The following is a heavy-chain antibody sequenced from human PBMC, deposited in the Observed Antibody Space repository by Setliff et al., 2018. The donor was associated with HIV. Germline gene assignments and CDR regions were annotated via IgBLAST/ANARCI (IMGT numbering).Heavy chain of an antibody. D-gene: IGHD6-13*01. J-gene: IGHJ4*02. CDR3: ARHWLKPIQELQQLPLLDYFDY. V-gene: IGHV4-39*01. Sequence: SETLSLTCTVSSGSIDTKSHYWGWIRQPPGKGLEWIGSIYHSGSTYYNPSRKSRVTISVDTSKNQFSLKLSSVTAADTAVYYCARHWLKPIQELQQLPLLDYFDYWGQGTLVTVSS. CDR2: IYHSGST. CDR1: SGSIDTKSHY.